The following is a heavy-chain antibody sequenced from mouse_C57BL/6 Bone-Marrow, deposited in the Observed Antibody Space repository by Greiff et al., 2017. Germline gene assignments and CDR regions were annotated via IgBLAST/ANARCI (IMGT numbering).Heavy chain of an antibody. J-gene: IGHJ2*01. CDR2: IDPENGDT. V-gene: IGHV14-4*01. Sequence: VQLQQSGAELVRPGASVKLSCTASDFNIKDDYMHWVKQRPEQGLEWIGWIDPENGDTEYASKFQGKATITADTSSNTAYLQLSRLTSEDTAVYYCTTVYYFDYWGQGTTLTVSS. CDR3: TTVYYFDY. CDR1: DFNIKDDY.